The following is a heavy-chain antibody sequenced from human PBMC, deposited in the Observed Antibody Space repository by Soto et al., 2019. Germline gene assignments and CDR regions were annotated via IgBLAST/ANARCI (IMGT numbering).Heavy chain of an antibody. CDR1: GFTFRSYG. D-gene: IGHD5-18*01. Sequence: QMQLVESGGGVVQPGRSLRLSCAASGFTFRSYGIHWVRQAPGKGLEWVALICVDGSNKYYVDSVKGRFAVSRDNSKNTLYMEMNSPRLEDTAVSYSARDRLVPYGYGTAVLGQGATGNVAS. CDR3: ARDRLVPYGYGTAV. CDR2: ICVDGSNK. V-gene: IGHV3-33*01. J-gene: IGHJ6*02.